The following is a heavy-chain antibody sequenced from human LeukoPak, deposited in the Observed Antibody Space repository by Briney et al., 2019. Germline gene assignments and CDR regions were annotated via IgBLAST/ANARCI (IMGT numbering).Heavy chain of an antibody. J-gene: IGHJ4*02. CDR1: GFTFSNTW. CDR2: ISSSGGTI. CDR3: ARPYGGQGY. V-gene: IGHV3-48*04. Sequence: GGSLRLSCAASGFTFSNTWMNWVRQAPGKGPEWLSYISSSGGTIYYADSVKGRFTISRDNARNSLYLQMNSLRAEDTAVYYCARPYGGQGYWGQGTLVTVSS. D-gene: IGHD4-23*01.